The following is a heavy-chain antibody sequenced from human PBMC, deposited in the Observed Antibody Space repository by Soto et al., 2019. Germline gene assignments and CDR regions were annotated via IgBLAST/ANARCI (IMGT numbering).Heavy chain of an antibody. J-gene: IGHJ4*02. V-gene: IGHV1-18*01. Sequence: ASVKVSCKASGYTFTSYGISWVRQAPGQGLEWMGWISASNGNTDYAQSLQGRITMTTDTSTSTAYMELRSLSSDDTAVYYCARDLGGQIVDYWGQGTLVTVSS. D-gene: IGHD1-26*01. CDR1: GYTFTSYG. CDR3: ARDLGGQIVDY. CDR2: ISASNGNT.